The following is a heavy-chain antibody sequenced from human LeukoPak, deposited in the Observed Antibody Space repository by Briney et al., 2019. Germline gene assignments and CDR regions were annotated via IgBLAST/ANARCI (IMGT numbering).Heavy chain of an antibody. CDR3: TTFRGSSWYGDYFDY. Sequence: PGGSLRLSCAASGFTVSSNYMSWVRQAPGKGLEWVSVIYSGGSTYYADSVKGRFTISRDNSKNTLYLQMNSLRAEDTAVYYCTTFRGSSWYGDYFDYWGQGTLVTVSS. CDR2: IYSGGST. J-gene: IGHJ4*02. V-gene: IGHV3-53*01. D-gene: IGHD6-13*01. CDR1: GFTVSSNY.